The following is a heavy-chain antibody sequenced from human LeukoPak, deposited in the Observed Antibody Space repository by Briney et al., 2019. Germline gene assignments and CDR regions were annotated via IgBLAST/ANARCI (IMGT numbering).Heavy chain of an antibody. D-gene: IGHD1-26*01. CDR1: GGSFSGYY. CDR3: ARGGIVGAPDY. V-gene: IGHV4-34*01. CDR2: INHSGST. J-gene: IGHJ4*02. Sequence: PSGTLSLTCAVYGGSFSGYYWSWIRQPPGKGLEWIGEINHSGSTNYSPSLKSRVTISVDTSKNQFSLKLSSVTAADTAVYYCARGGIVGAPDYWGQGTLVTVSS.